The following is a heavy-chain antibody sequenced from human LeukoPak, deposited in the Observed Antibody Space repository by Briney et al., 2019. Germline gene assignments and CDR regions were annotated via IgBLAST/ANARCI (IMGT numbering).Heavy chain of an antibody. CDR1: EFIFSDYA. Sequence: GGSLRLSCAASEFIFSDYAMGWVRQAPGKGLEWVSTIDKTTYPTFYADSVKGRFTISRDNSKNTLYLQMNSLRTEDTAVYFCAKFEGATIPGWFNDYWGQGILVAVSS. CDR2: IDKTTYPT. V-gene: IGHV3-23*05. J-gene: IGHJ4*02. CDR3: AKFEGATIPGWFNDY. D-gene: IGHD6-19*01.